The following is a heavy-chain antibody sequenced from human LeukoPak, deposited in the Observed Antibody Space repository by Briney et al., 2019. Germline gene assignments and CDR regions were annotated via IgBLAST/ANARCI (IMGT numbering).Heavy chain of an antibody. CDR2: INPSDGST. CDR1: GYTFTSYY. D-gene: IGHD6-13*01. V-gene: IGHV1-46*01. CDR3: ARELGIAAAGFDY. J-gene: IGHJ4*02. Sequence: ASVKVSCKASGYTFTSYYIHLVRQAPGQGFEWMAIINPSDGSTTNSQKFQGRVTMTRDTSTSTVYMELSGLRSEDTALYYCARELGIAAAGFDYWGQGTLVTVSS.